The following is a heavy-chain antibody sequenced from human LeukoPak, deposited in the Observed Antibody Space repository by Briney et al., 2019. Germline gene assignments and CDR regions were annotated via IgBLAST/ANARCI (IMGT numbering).Heavy chain of an antibody. CDR3: AGFKYRSSWYVFDC. J-gene: IGHJ4*02. V-gene: IGHV1-69*13. CDR1: GGTVSSYA. Sequence: GASVKVSCKASGGTVSSYAISWVRQAPGQGLEWMGGIIPIFGTANYAQKFQGRVTITADESTRTAYMELSSLRSEDTAVYYCAGFKYRSSWYVFDCWGQGTLVTVSS. D-gene: IGHD6-13*01. CDR2: IIPIFGTA.